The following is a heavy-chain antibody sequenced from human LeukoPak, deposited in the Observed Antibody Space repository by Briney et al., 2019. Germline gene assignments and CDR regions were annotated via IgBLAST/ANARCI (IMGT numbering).Heavy chain of an antibody. Sequence: SETLSLTCTVSGGSVSSDEYYWSWVRQHPGKGLEWIGYVYYSGSSYYIQSLESRVTMSVEVSKNPFSLELRSVTTADTAVYYCARVKVLRFLEWFLDFWGQGALVTVSS. J-gene: IGHJ4*02. CDR2: VYYSGSS. CDR1: GGSVSSDEYY. V-gene: IGHV4-31*03. D-gene: IGHD3-3*01. CDR3: ARVKVLRFLEWFLDF.